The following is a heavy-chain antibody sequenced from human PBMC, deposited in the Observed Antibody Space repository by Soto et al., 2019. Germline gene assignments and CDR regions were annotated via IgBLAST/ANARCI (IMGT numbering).Heavy chain of an antibody. CDR3: ATEGLRRGYGSPRYYYYGMDV. Sequence: ASVKVSCKASGYTFTSYDINWVRQAPGQGLEWVGWINPTSEYTAHAQKFQGRVTMTEDTSTDTAYMELSSLRSEDTAVYYCATEGLRRGYGSPRYYYYGMDVWGQGTTVTVS. CDR1: GYTFTSYD. V-gene: IGHV1-8*01. CDR2: INPTSEYT. J-gene: IGHJ6*02. D-gene: IGHD3-10*01.